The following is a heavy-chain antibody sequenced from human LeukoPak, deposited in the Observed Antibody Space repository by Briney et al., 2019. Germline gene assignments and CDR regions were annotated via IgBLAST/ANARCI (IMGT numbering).Heavy chain of an antibody. CDR1: GYTFTGYY. Sequence: ASVKVSCKASGYTFTGYYMHWVRQAPGQGFEWMGWINPNSGGTKSAQKFQGRVTMTRDTSISTAYMELSRLRSDDTAVYYCARAITIFPNFDYWGQGTLVTVSS. D-gene: IGHD3-9*01. CDR3: ARAITIFPNFDY. V-gene: IGHV1-2*02. CDR2: INPNSGGT. J-gene: IGHJ4*02.